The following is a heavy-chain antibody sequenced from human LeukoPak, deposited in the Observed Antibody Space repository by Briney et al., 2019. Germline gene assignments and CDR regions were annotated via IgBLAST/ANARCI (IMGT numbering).Heavy chain of an antibody. CDR3: ARGDSSGYPREGFDY. D-gene: IGHD3-22*01. J-gene: IGHJ4*02. CDR1: GGSISGYY. Sequence: SETLSLTCTVSGGSISGYYWSWIRQPAGKGLEWIGRIYTSGSTNYNPSLKSRVTMSVDTSKNQFSLKLSSVTAADTAVYYCARGDSSGYPREGFDYWGQGTLVTVSS. CDR2: IYTSGST. V-gene: IGHV4-4*07.